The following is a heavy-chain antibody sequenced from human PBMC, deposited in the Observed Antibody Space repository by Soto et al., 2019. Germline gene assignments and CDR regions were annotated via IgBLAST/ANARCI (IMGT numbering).Heavy chain of an antibody. D-gene: IGHD1-7*01. V-gene: IGHV3-74*01. Sequence: PGGSLRLSCAASEFALSNYWMHWVRQAPGEGLVWVSRINSDGSSTSYADSVKGRFTISRDNAKNTLYLQMNSLRAEDTAVYYCARVRTGTTSNFDSWGQGTLVTVSS. CDR1: EFALSNYW. J-gene: IGHJ4*02. CDR2: INSDGSST. CDR3: ARVRTGTTSNFDS.